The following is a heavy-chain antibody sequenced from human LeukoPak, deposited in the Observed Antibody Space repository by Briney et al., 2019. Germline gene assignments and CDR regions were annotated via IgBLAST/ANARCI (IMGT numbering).Heavy chain of an antibody. CDR2: ISSSGSTI. Sequence: GGSLRLSCAASGFTVSSNYMSWVRQAPGKGLEWVSYISSSGSTIYYADSVKGRFTISRDNAKNSLYLQMNSLRAEDTAVYYCARVGSSGSILYFDYWGQGTLVTVSS. CDR1: GFTVSSNY. J-gene: IGHJ4*02. CDR3: ARVGSSGSILYFDY. V-gene: IGHV3-11*01. D-gene: IGHD6-19*01.